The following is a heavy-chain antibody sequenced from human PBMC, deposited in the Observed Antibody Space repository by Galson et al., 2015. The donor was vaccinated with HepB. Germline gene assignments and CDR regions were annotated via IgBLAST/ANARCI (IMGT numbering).Heavy chain of an antibody. D-gene: IGHD2-2*01. CDR3: ASLPAYCSSTSCYQVDY. CDR2: IDPSDSYT. CDR1: GYSFTSYW. J-gene: IGHJ4*02. Sequence: QSGAEVKKPGESLRISCTGSGYSFTSYWISWVRQMPGKGLEWMGRIDPSDSYTNYSPSFQGHVTISADKSISTAYLQWSSLKASDTAMYYCASLPAYCSSTSCYQVDYWGQGTLVTVSS. V-gene: IGHV5-10-1*01.